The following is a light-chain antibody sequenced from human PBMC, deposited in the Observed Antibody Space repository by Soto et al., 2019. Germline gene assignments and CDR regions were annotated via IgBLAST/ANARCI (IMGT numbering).Light chain of an antibody. V-gene: IGKV1-5*01. CDR2: DAS. J-gene: IGKJ5*01. Sequence: DIQLTQSPSTLSAAVGDSVTITCRASQNIRNLLAWYQQKPGKAPKPLTFDASTLKTGVPSRFGGSGSGAEFNFTITGLQPDDFATYFCQQYYTYSTFGQGTRLEIK. CDR1: QNIRNL. CDR3: QQYYTYST.